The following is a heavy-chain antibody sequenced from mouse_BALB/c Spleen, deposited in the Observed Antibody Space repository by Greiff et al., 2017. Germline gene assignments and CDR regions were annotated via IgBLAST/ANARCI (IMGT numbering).Heavy chain of an antibody. J-gene: IGHJ1*01. CDR2: IYPGDGDT. V-gene: IGHV1-87*01. D-gene: IGHD2-3*01. CDR3: ARWRDWYFDV. Sequence: VQLQQSGAELARPGASVKLSCKASGYTFTSYWMQWVKQRPGQGLEWIGAIYPGDGDTRYTQKFKGKATLTADKSSSTAYMQLSSLASEDSAVYYCARWRDWYFDVWGAGTTVTVSS. CDR1: GYTFTSYW.